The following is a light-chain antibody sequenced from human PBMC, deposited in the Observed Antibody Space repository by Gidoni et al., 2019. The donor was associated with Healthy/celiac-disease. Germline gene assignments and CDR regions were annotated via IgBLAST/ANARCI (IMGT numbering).Light chain of an antibody. V-gene: IGKV4-1*01. Sequence: DIVMTQSPDSLAVSLGERATINCKSSQSVLYSSNNKNYLAWYQQKPGQPPKLLIYWASTRESGVPDRFSGSGSGTDFTRTISSLQAEDVAVYYCQQYYSTPPLTFGQGTKLEIK. CDR2: WAS. J-gene: IGKJ2*01. CDR1: QSVLYSSNNKNY. CDR3: QQYYSTPPLT.